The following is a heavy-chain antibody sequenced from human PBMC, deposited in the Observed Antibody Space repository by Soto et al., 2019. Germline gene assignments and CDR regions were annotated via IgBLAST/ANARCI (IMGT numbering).Heavy chain of an antibody. CDR3: VRHLGAGFFGDSGQDY. CDR2: IYYGGSC. CDR1: GDSISSRSYY. J-gene: IGHJ4*02. V-gene: IGHV4-39*01. D-gene: IGHD1-26*01. Sequence: PSETLSLTCTVSGDSISSRSYYWGWIRQPQGKGLEWIASIYYGGSCYYNRSLKSRVTISVDTSNNKFSLTLSSVTAADTAVYYCVRHLGAGFFGDSGQDYWGQGMLATVSS.